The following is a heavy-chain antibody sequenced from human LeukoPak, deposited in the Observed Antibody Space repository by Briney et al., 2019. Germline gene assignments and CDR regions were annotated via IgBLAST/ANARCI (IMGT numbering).Heavy chain of an antibody. V-gene: IGHV3-23*01. Sequence: GGSLRLSCAASGFTFSSYAMSWVRQAPGKGLEWVSAISGSGGDTYYADSVKGRSSISRDNSKNTLYLQMNSLRVEDTAVYYCAKGSGDSSGYYYVYYYYYMDAWGKGTMVTVS. CDR1: GFTFSSYA. CDR3: AKGSGDSSGYYYVYYYYYMDA. D-gene: IGHD3-22*01. CDR2: ISGSGGDT. J-gene: IGHJ6*03.